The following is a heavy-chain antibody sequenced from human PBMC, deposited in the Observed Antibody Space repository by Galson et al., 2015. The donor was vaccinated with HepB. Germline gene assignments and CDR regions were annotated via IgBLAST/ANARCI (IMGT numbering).Heavy chain of an antibody. J-gene: IGHJ3*01. CDR1: GYTFTSYG. Sequence: SVKVSCKASGYTFTSYGISWVRQAPGRGLEWMGWISAYNGNTNYAQKLQGRVTMTTDTSTSTAYMELRSLRSDDTAVYYCARNPYVDIVATIMFDPWGQGTMVTVSS. CDR3: ARNPYVDIVATIMFDP. V-gene: IGHV1-18*01. CDR2: ISAYNGNT. D-gene: IGHD5-12*01.